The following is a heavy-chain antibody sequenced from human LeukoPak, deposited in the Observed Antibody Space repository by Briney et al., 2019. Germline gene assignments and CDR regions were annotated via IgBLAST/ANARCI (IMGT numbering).Heavy chain of an antibody. CDR1: XGSXXXYY. D-gene: IGHD3-10*01. V-gene: IGHV4-59*12. CDR2: IYYSGST. CDR3: ARGEVLLWFGELFGGFDY. J-gene: IGHJ4*02. Sequence: SLTXXXXXGSXXXYYWSWIRQPPGKGLEWIGYIYYSGSTNYNPSLKSRVTISVDTSKNQFSLKLSSVTAADTAVYYCARGEVLLWFGELFGGFDYWGQGTLVTVSP.